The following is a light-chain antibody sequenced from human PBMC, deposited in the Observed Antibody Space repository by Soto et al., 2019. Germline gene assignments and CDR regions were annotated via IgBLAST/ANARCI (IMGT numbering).Light chain of an antibody. CDR2: GAS. V-gene: IGKV3-15*01. J-gene: IGKJ3*01. Sequence: EVVMTQSPGTLSLSAGERATVSCRASQSISSDLAWYQQKPGQDPRLLIYGASTRATDIPARFSGGGSGTEFTLTISSLQSEDSAIYYCQQYHDWPPITFGPGTKVHIK. CDR3: QQYHDWPPIT. CDR1: QSISSD.